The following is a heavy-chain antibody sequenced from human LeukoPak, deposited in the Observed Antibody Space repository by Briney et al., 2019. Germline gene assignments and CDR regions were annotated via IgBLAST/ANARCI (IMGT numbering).Heavy chain of an antibody. CDR3: AKDRDVVVVAALFAY. J-gene: IGHJ4*02. Sequence: GGSLRLSCAASGFTFSSYEMNWVRQAPGKGLEWVSAISGSGGSTYYADSVKGRFTISRDNSKNTLYLQMNSLRAEDTAVYYCAKDRDVVVVAALFAYWGQGTLVTVSS. V-gene: IGHV3-23*01. CDR1: GFTFSSYE. CDR2: ISGSGGST. D-gene: IGHD2-15*01.